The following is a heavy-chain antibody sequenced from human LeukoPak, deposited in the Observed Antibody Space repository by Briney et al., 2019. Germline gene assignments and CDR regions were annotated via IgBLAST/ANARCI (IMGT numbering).Heavy chain of an antibody. J-gene: IGHJ6*02. Sequence: GSLRLSCAASGFTFSSYAMSWIRHPPGKGLEWIGEINHSGSTNYNPSLRSRVTISVDTSKNQFSLKLSSVTAADTAVYYCAALFYYYGMDVWGQGTTVTVSS. CDR2: INHSGST. D-gene: IGHD3-3*01. CDR3: AALFYYYGMDV. CDR1: GFTFSSYA. V-gene: IGHV4-34*08.